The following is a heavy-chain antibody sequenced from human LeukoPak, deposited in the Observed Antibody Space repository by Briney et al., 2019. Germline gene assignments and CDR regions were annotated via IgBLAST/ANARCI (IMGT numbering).Heavy chain of an antibody. CDR2: IYTSGST. CDR1: GGSINIYY. Sequence: SETLSLTCTVSGGSINIYYWSWIRQPPGKGLEWIGRIYTSGSTNYNPSLKTRVTMSVDTSKNQFSLKLSSVTAADTAVYYCARGPLTVTRGFDPWGQGTLVTVSS. CDR3: ARGPLTVTRGFDP. V-gene: IGHV4-4*07. D-gene: IGHD4-17*01. J-gene: IGHJ5*02.